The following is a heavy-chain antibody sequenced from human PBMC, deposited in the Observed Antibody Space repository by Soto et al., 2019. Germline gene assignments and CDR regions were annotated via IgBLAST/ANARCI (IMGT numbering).Heavy chain of an antibody. Sequence: SETLSLTCNMSGDSYSISTYSWSWIRQPPGKALQWIGFIYQSGVTSYNPSLASRVSISLDRSNNQCSLKLKSVTAADTAVYFCARYRFSGKRWSKFDYWGQG. J-gene: IGHJ4*02. CDR3: ARYRFSGKRWSKFDY. V-gene: IGHV4-30-2*01. D-gene: IGHD3-16*02. CDR2: IYQSGVT. CDR1: GDSYSISTYS.